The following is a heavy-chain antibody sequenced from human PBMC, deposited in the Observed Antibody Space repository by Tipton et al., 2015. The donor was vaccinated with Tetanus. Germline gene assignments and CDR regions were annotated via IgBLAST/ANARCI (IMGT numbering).Heavy chain of an antibody. CDR2: LFHSGRT. D-gene: IGHD3-10*01. V-gene: IGHV4-39*02. CDR3: ARHPYGYWFDP. Sequence: TLSLTCSVSGGSITGNDYFWGWIREAPEQGLEWIGSLFHSGRTHYNPSLKSRVTIDVDTSQNLFSLKLTSVTAADTALYYCARHPYGYWFDPWGQGALVTVSS. CDR1: GGSITGNDYF. J-gene: IGHJ5*02.